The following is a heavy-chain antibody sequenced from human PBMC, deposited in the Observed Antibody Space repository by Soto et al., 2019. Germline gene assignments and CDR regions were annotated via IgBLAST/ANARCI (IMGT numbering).Heavy chain of an antibody. CDR3: AKHEGYCSTTTCSNFDY. CDR2: IYPGDSDS. J-gene: IGHJ4*02. D-gene: IGHD2-2*01. V-gene: IGHV5-51*01. Sequence: AWVRQMPGKGLEWMGIIYPGDSDSSYSPSFQGQVTISADKSINTAYLHWSSLKASDTAIYYCAKHEGYCSTTTCSNFDYWGQGTLVTVSS.